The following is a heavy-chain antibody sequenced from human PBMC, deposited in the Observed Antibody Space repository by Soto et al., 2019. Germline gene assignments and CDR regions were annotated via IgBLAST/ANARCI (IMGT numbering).Heavy chain of an antibody. V-gene: IGHV1-2*02. CDR1: GYTFTGYQ. CDR2: INPNSGGT. Sequence: QVQLVQSGAEVKKPGASVKVSCKASGYTFTGYQIHWVQQAPGQGLEWMGWINPNSGGTNYAQKFQGRVTMTRDTSITTAYMELNRLTSDDTAVYYCARGRDIVSPGNWGQGTLVSVSS. D-gene: IGHD2-15*01. J-gene: IGHJ4*02. CDR3: ARGRDIVSPGN.